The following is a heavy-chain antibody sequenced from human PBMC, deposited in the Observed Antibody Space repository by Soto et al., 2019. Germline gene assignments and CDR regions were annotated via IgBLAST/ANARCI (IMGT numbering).Heavy chain of an antibody. V-gene: IGHV1-8*01. D-gene: IGHD3-16*01. CDR1: TYTFTNYD. CDR3: AKWPRNGGVAY. CDR2: MNPTNGNT. Sequence: QVQLVQSGAEVKKPGASVKVSCKASTYTFTNYDINWFRQATGQGLEWMGWMNPTNGNTVYAQNFQGRVTMTTSTSITTAYLVLSSLRSADTAVSSWAKWPRNGGVAYWGKGSLVTVTS. J-gene: IGHJ4*02.